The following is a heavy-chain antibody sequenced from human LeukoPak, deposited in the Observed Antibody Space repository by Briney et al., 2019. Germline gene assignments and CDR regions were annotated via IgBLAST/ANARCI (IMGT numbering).Heavy chain of an antibody. J-gene: IGHJ5*02. V-gene: IGHV1-2*02. CDR3: ARAKYCSSTSCYWGWFDP. D-gene: IGHD2-2*01. CDR2: INPNSGGT. Sequence: ASVKVSCKASGYTFTGYYMHWVRQAPGQGLEWMGWINPNSGGTNYAQKFQGRVTMTRDTSIGTAYMELSRLRSDDTAVYYCARAKYCSSTSCYWGWFDPWGQGTLVTVSS. CDR1: GYTFTGYY.